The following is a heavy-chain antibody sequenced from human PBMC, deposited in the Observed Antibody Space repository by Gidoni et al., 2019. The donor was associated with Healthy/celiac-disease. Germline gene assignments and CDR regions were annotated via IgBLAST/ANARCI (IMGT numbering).Heavy chain of an antibody. D-gene: IGHD3-3*01. Sequence: QVQLVQSGAEVKKPGASVKVSCTASGYTFTGYYMHWVRQAPGQGLEWMGRINPNSGGTNYAQKFQGRVTMTRDTSISTAYMELSRLRSDDTAVYYCARFIFTIFGVAYGMDVWGQGTTVTVSS. CDR1: GYTFTGYY. CDR2: INPNSGGT. J-gene: IGHJ6*02. V-gene: IGHV1-2*06. CDR3: ARFIFTIFGVAYGMDV.